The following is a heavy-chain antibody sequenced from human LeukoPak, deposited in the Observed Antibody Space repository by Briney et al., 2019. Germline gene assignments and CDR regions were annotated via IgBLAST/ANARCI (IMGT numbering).Heavy chain of an antibody. CDR1: GGSFSGYY. CDR2: IYYSGHT. Sequence: SETLSLTCAVYGGSFSGYYWSWIRQPPGKGLEWIGSIYYSGHTYYNPSLKSRVTISVDTSKNQISLKVSSVTAADTAVYYCARQNMDYYYYMDVWGKGTTVIISS. V-gene: IGHV4-34*01. J-gene: IGHJ6*03. CDR3: ARQNMDYYYYMDV.